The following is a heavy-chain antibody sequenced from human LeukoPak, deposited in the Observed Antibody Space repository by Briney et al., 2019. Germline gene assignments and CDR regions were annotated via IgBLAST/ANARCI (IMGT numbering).Heavy chain of an antibody. J-gene: IGHJ4*02. CDR2: MNPNSGNT. D-gene: IGHD5-24*01. V-gene: IGHV1-8*03. Sequence: ASVKVSCKASGYTFTGYYMHWVRQATGQGLEWMGWMNPNSGNTGYAQKFQGRVTITRNTSISTAYMELSSLRSEDTAVYYCAREEMATREFDYWGQGTLVTVSS. CDR1: GYTFTGYY. CDR3: AREEMATREFDY.